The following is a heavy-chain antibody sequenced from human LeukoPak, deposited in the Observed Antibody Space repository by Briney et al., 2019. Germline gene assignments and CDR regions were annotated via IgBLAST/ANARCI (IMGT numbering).Heavy chain of an antibody. Sequence: ASVKVSCKASGYTFSSYGISWVRQAPGQGLEWMGWISAYNGNTNNEEKFQDRVTMTTDTSTSTAYMELSSLRSEDTAVYYCVRPYDSSRPRAFDIWGQGTMVTVSS. CDR3: VRPYDSSRPRAFDI. D-gene: IGHD3-22*01. V-gene: IGHV1-18*01. J-gene: IGHJ3*02. CDR2: ISAYNGNT. CDR1: GYTFSSYG.